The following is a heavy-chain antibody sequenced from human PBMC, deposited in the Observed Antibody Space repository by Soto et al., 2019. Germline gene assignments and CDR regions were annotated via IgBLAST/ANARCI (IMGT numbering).Heavy chain of an antibody. CDR1: GFSFRNYA. Sequence: EVQLLEPGGGLVQPGGSLRLSCAASGFSFRNYAMSWVRQAPGKGLEWISTLTGSSSNIYYADSVKGRFAISRDNSRNILYLQMNSMTAEDTAVYYCANGRATYGLLTHDYWGQGTLVTVSS. V-gene: IGHV3-23*01. CDR3: ANGRATYGLLTHDY. CDR2: LTGSSSNI. J-gene: IGHJ4*02. D-gene: IGHD3-10*01.